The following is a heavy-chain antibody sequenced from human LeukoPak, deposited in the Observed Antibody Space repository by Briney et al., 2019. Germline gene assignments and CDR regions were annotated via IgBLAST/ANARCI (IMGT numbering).Heavy chain of an antibody. CDR3: ARAIRESAVDTGDR. CDR2: IKNDGSEE. Sequence: TGGSLRLSCAASGFTFSSYWMRWVRQAPGKGLEGVANIKNDGSEEYYVDSVKGRFTISRDNAKNSLFLQMNSLTVEDTAVYYCARAIRESAVDTGDRWGQGTLVTISS. J-gene: IGHJ4*02. D-gene: IGHD7-27*01. CDR1: GFTFSSYW. V-gene: IGHV3-7*01.